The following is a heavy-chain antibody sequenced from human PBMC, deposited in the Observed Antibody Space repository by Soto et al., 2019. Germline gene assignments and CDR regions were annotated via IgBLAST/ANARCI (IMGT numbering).Heavy chain of an antibody. Sequence: PSETLSLTCTVSGGSISSYYWSWIRQPPGKGLEWIGYIYYSGSTNYNPSLKSRVTISVDTSKNQFSLKLSSVTAADTAVYYCARSHSSGLDDYYYYYMDVWGKGTAVTVS. CDR2: IYYSGST. D-gene: IGHD6-19*01. CDR1: GGSISSYY. CDR3: ARSHSSGLDDYYYYYMDV. V-gene: IGHV4-59*01. J-gene: IGHJ6*03.